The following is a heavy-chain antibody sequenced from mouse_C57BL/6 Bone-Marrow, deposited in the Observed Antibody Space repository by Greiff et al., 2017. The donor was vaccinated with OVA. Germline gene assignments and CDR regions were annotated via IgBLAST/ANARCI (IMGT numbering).Heavy chain of an antibody. CDR2: ISDGGSYT. D-gene: IGHD2-1*01. J-gene: IGHJ4*01. V-gene: IGHV5-4*01. Sequence: EVQLQESGGGLVKPGGSLKLSCAASGFTFSSYAMSWVRQTPEKRLEWVATISDGGSYTYYPDNVKGRFTISRDNAKNNLYLQMSHLKSEDTAMYYCARDYGNYECYAMDYWGQGTSVTVSS. CDR3: ARDYGNYECYAMDY. CDR1: GFTFSSYA.